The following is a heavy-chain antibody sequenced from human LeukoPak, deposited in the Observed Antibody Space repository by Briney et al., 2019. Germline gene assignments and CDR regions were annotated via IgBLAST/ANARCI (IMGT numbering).Heavy chain of an antibody. CDR3: ARCTATSSTSCYAVDY. CDR1: GFTFSDYF. CDR2: ISGSGDIR. Sequence: GGSLRLSCAASGFTFSDYFMSWIRQAPGKGLEWVSYISGSGDIRYYADSVKGQFTISRDNAKNSVFLQMNSLRDEDTAVYYCARCTATSSTSCYAVDYWGQGTLVTVSS. J-gene: IGHJ4*02. V-gene: IGHV3-11*04. D-gene: IGHD2-2*01.